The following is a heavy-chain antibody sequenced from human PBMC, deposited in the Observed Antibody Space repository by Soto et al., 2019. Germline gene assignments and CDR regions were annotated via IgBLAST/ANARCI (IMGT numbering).Heavy chain of an antibody. D-gene: IGHD3-16*01. Sequence: EVQLVESGGGLVQPGGSLRLSCAASGFTFSTSWMHWVRQTPGKGLVWVSHINPDGSITNYADSAKGRFTISRDNAKNTLFLQMNNLRAEDTSVYFYARDIGYGGNWGQGTLVTVSS. J-gene: IGHJ4*02. CDR2: INPDGSIT. V-gene: IGHV3-74*01. CDR3: ARDIGYGGN. CDR1: GFTFSTSW.